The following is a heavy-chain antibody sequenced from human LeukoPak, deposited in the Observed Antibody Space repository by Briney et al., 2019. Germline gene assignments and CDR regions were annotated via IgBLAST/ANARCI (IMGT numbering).Heavy chain of an antibody. V-gene: IGHV1-69*13. CDR1: GGTFSSYA. D-gene: IGHD2-15*01. J-gene: IGHJ5*02. CDR2: IIPIFGTA. Sequence: SVKVSCKASGGTFSSYAISWVRQAPGQGLEWMGGIIPIFGTANYAQKFQGRVTITADESTSTAYMELSSLRSEDTAVYYCALDCSGGSCYSGVWEGPPSQTNWFDLWGQGTLVTVSS. CDR3: ALDCSGGSCYSGVWEGPPSQTNWFDL.